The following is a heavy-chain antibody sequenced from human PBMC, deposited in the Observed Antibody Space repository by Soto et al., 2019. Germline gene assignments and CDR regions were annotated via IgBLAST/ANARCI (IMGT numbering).Heavy chain of an antibody. CDR3: ARNVPVTALGY. Sequence: EVRLVESGGGLVQPGGSLRLSCVASGVTVGNNYMSWVRQAPGKGLEWVSVTYSGGDTRYADSVKGRFTMSRASTKTTVYFQMDSLRAEDTVVYFCARNVPVTALGYWGQETLVTVAS. J-gene: IGHJ4*02. CDR1: GVTVGNNY. CDR2: TYSGGDT. V-gene: IGHV3-66*01. D-gene: IGHD4-17*01.